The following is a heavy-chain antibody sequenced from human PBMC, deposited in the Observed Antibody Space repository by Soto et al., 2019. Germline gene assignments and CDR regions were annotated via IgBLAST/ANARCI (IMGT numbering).Heavy chain of an antibody. V-gene: IGHV1-18*01. CDR3: ASSYGDYEGNYYYGMDV. J-gene: IGHJ6*02. CDR1: GYTFTSYG. CDR2: ISAYNGNT. D-gene: IGHD4-17*01. Sequence: QVQLVQSGAEVKKPGASVKVSCKASGYTFTSYGISWVRQAPGQGLEWMGWISAYNGNTNYAQKLQGRVTMTTDTSTRTAYMELRSLRSDDTAVYYCASSYGDYEGNYYYGMDVWGQGTTVTVSS.